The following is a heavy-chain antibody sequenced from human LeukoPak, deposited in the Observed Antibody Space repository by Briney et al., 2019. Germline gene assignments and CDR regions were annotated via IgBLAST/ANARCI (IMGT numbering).Heavy chain of an antibody. Sequence: SETLSLTCTVSGGSISSYYWSWIRQPAGKGLEWIGRIYTSGSTNYNPSLKSRVTISVDKSKNQFSLKLSFVTAADTAVYYCARVPPGYSSGWYLDYWGQGTLVTVSS. J-gene: IGHJ4*02. V-gene: IGHV4-4*07. CDR1: GGSISSYY. CDR2: IYTSGST. CDR3: ARVPPGYSSGWYLDY. D-gene: IGHD6-19*01.